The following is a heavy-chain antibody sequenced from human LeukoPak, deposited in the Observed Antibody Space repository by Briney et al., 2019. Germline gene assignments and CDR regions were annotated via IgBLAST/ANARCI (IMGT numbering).Heavy chain of an antibody. Sequence: TLSLTCAVSGGSISSSNWRSWVRQPPGKALEWLALIYWDDDKRYSLSLKSRLTITKDTSKNQVVLTMTNMDPVDTATYYCAHMDYGDYIEYYFDYWGQGTLVTVSS. V-gene: IGHV2-5*08. CDR1: GGSISSSNWR. CDR2: IYWDDDK. CDR3: AHMDYGDYIEYYFDY. J-gene: IGHJ4*02. D-gene: IGHD4-17*01.